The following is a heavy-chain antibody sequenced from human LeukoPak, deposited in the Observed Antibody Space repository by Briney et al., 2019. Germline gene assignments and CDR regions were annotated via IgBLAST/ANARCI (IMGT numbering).Heavy chain of an antibody. J-gene: IGHJ6*03. CDR3: ARGGGNSYYYYYMDV. Sequence: PSETLSLTCTVSGGSISGYYWTWIRQPAGKGLEWIGRIYSSGSTNYNPSLKSRVTMSVDTSKNQFSLNLTSVTAADTAVYYCARGGGNSYYYYYMDVWGKGTTVTVSS. D-gene: IGHD4-23*01. CDR2: IYSSGST. CDR1: GGSISGYY. V-gene: IGHV4-4*07.